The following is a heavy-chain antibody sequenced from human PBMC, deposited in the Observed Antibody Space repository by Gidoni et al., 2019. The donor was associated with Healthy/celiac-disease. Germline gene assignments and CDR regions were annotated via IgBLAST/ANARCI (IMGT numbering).Heavy chain of an antibody. D-gene: IGHD2-15*01. V-gene: IGHV3-23*01. CDR2: ISGSGGST. CDR3: AKGYCSGGSCYSDWFDP. CDR1: GFTFSSYA. Sequence: EVQLLESGGGLVQPGGSLRLSCAASGFTFSSYAMSWVRQAPGKGLEWVSAISGSGGSTYYADSVKGRFTISRDNSKNTLYLQMNSLRAEDTAVYYCAKGYCSGGSCYSDWFDPWGQGTLVTVSS. J-gene: IGHJ5*02.